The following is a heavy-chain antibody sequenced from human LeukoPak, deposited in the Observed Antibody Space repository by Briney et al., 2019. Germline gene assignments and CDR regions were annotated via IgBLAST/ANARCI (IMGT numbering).Heavy chain of an antibody. CDR2: INHSGST. CDR3: ARGGDLGFWSGYYSIFDY. J-gene: IGHJ4*02. D-gene: IGHD3-3*01. V-gene: IGHV4-34*01. Sequence: SETLSLTCAVYGGSFSGYCWSWIRQPPGKGLEWIGEINHSGSTNYNPSLKSRVTISVDTSKNQFSLKLSSVTAADTAVYYCARGGDLGFWSGYYSIFDYWGQGTLVTVSS. CDR1: GGSFSGYC.